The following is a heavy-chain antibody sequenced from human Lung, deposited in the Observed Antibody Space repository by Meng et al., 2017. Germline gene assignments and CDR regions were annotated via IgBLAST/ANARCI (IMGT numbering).Heavy chain of an antibody. CDR1: GGSFNDSD. Sequence: GAGTLKLLGRRSRVCLVPGGSFNDSDGSWIRQALGKGLEWLGEMKQRRSTNYNPSLERRATISVDTSQNLISLKMSFVTAEDSAVYFWARGPTIMAHDFDYWGQGTLVTVSS. CDR3: ARGPTIMAHDFDY. V-gene: IGHV4-34*01. J-gene: IGHJ4*02. CDR2: MKQRRST. D-gene: IGHD5-12*01.